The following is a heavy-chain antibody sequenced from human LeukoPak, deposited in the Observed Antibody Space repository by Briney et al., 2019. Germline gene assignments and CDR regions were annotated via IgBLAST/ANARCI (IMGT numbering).Heavy chain of an antibody. CDR2: TYYRSKWYN. Sequence: PSQTLSLTCAISGDSVSSNSAAWNWIRQSPSRGLEWLGRTYYRSKWYNDYAVSVKSRITINPDTSKNQFSLQLNSVTPEDTAVYYCAREPPPYSSGWYVWDNWFGPWGQGTLVTVSS. J-gene: IGHJ5*02. V-gene: IGHV6-1*01. CDR1: GDSVSSNSAA. D-gene: IGHD6-19*01. CDR3: AREPPPYSSGWYVWDNWFGP.